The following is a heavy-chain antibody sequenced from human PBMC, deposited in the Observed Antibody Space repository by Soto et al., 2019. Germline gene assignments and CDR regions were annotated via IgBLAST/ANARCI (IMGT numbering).Heavy chain of an antibody. Sequence: ASVKVSCKASGYTFTDYVISWVRQAPGQGLEWMGWISGYNGNTDYTQSFQGRVTMTTDTSTSTAYMELRSLRSDDTAVYYCARAAVAGVVWFDPWGQGTLVTVSS. CDR3: ARAAVAGVVWFDP. CDR2: ISGYNGNT. V-gene: IGHV1-18*01. J-gene: IGHJ5*02. CDR1: GYTFTDYV. D-gene: IGHD6-19*01.